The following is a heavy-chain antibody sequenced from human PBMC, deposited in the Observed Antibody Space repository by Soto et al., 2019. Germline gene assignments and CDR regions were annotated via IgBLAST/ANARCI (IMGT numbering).Heavy chain of an antibody. CDR1: GYTFTSYD. V-gene: IGHV1-8*01. D-gene: IGHD2-15*01. CDR3: AREGWLIVAAPESNCFDP. CDR2: MNPNSGNT. Sequence: ASVKVSCKASGYTFTSYDISWVRQATGQGLEWMGWMNPNSGNTGYAQKFQGRVTMTRNTSISTAYMELSSLRSEDTAVYYCAREGWLIVAAPESNCFDPWGHGTLVTVSS. J-gene: IGHJ5*02.